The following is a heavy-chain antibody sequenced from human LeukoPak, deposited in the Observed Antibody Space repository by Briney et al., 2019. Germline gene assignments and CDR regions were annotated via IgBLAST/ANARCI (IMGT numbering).Heavy chain of an antibody. J-gene: IGHJ4*02. Sequence: SVKVSCKASVGTFSSYAISWVRQAPGQGLEWMGGIIPIFGTANYAQKFQGRVTITADESTSTACMELSSLRSEGTAVYYCARDGYSGYQAGPGFDYCGQGTLATVSS. V-gene: IGHV1-69*01. CDR2: IIPIFGTA. D-gene: IGHD5-12*01. CDR3: ARDGYSGYQAGPGFDY. CDR1: VGTFSSYA.